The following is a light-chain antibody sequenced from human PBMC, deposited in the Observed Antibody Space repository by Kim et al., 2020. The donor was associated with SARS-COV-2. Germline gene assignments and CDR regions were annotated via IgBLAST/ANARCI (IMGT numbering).Light chain of an antibody. CDR1: QSISGW. CDR2: KAS. J-gene: IGKJ1*01. V-gene: IGKV1-5*03. Sequence: DIQMTQSPSTLSASVGDRVTITCRASQSISGWLAWYQQKPGKAPKLLIYKASILETGVPSRFSGSSSGTEFTLTISSLQPDDFATYYCQQYNTYAWTFGQGTKVDI. CDR3: QQYNTYAWT.